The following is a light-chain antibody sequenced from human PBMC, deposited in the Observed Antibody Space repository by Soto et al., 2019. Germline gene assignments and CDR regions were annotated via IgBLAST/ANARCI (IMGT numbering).Light chain of an antibody. J-gene: IGLJ1*01. CDR2: DVD. CDR3: CSYTTSSTYV. CDR1: SSDVGSDYNY. Sequence: QSVLTQPASVSGSPGQSIAISCTGTSSDVGSDYNYVSWYQQHPGKAPKLMVYDVDTRPSGVSNRFSGSKSGTTASLTISGLQAEDEAYYYCCSYTTSSTYVFGTGTKVTVL. V-gene: IGLV2-14*03.